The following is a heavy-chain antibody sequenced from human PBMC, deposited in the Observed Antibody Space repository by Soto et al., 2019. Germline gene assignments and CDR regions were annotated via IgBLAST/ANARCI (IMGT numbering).Heavy chain of an antibody. CDR3: ARGGGLGTEKHHYGLDV. J-gene: IGHJ6*02. Sequence: QVQLVQSGGEVKKPGASVRVSCQASGYPFNKIAIHWVRQAPGHGLEWLGMMSGRSGDPNCAPTVRDRITMATDTSNNPAYMELRSLRSDDTAVYYCARGGGLGTEKHHYGLDVWGQGTTVTV. CDR1: GYPFNKIA. CDR2: MSGRSGDP. D-gene: IGHD1-26*01. V-gene: IGHV1-18*01.